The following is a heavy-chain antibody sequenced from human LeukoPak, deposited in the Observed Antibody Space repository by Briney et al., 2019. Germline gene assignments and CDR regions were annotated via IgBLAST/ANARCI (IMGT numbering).Heavy chain of an antibody. J-gene: IGHJ4*02. CDR1: GFTFSTST. CDR2: INSGSTYT. V-gene: IGHV3-21*01. CDR3: ARGLCGGDCYDY. D-gene: IGHD2-21*02. Sequence: PGGSLRLSCAASGFTFSTSTINWVRQAPGQGLELVSSINSGSTYTYYADSVMGRFTISRDDAKNSLYLQMNSLRAEDTAVYYCARGLCGGDCYDYWGQGTLVTVSS.